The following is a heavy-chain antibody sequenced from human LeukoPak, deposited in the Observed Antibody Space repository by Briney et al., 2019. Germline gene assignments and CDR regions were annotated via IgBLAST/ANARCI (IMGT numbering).Heavy chain of an antibody. CDR2: INPSGGST. CDR1: GYTFTSYY. D-gene: IGHD1-26*01. J-gene: IGHJ3*02. CDR3: ARVREVGATIGAFDI. V-gene: IGHV1-46*01. Sequence: GASVKVSCKASGYTFTSYYMHWVRQAPGQGLEWMGIINPSGGSTSYAQKFQGRVTMTRGTSTSTVYMELSSLRSEDTAVYYCARVREVGATIGAFDIWGQGTMVTVSS.